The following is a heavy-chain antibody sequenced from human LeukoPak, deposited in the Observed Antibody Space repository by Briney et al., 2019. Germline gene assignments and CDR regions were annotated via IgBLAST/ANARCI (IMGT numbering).Heavy chain of an antibody. CDR2: IKRDASAE. CDR1: GFTFSIYW. J-gene: IGHJ6*04. CDR3: VCRSWDV. Sequence: GGSLRLSCAASGFTFSIYWMTWVRQAPGKGLEWVANIKRDASAEYYVDSVKGRFTISRDNTKNSLYLQMNSLRAEETAVYDCVCRSWDVWGRRPTVAVSS. V-gene: IGHV3-7*03. D-gene: IGHD2-15*01.